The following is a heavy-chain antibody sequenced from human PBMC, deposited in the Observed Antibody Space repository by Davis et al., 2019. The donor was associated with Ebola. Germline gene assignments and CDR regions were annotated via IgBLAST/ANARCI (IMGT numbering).Heavy chain of an antibody. CDR2: INHSGST. V-gene: IGHV4-34*01. J-gene: IGHJ6*02. Sequence: MPSETLSLTCALYGASFSGYYWSWISQLPGKGLEWIGEINHSGSTNYNPSLKSRVTISVDTSKNQFSLKLSSVTAADTAVYYCARGPDIVVVPAAAMDVWGQGTTVTVSS. CDR1: GASFSGYY. D-gene: IGHD2-2*01. CDR3: ARGPDIVVVPAAAMDV.